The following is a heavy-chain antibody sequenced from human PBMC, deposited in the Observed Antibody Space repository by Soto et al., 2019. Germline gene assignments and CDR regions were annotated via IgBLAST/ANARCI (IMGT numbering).Heavy chain of an antibody. Sequence: SVKVSCKASGGTFSSYAISWVRQAPGQGLEWMGGIIPIFGTANYAQKFQGRVTITADKSTSTAYMELSSLRSEDTAVYYCASGKMSLFGVVNYYYYGMDVWGQGTTVTVSS. CDR2: IIPIFGTA. D-gene: IGHD3-3*01. CDR3: ASGKMSLFGVVNYYYYGMDV. CDR1: GGTFSSYA. J-gene: IGHJ6*02. V-gene: IGHV1-69*06.